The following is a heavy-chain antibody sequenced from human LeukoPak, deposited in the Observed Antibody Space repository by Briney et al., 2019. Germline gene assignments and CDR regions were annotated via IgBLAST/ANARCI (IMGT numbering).Heavy chain of an antibody. CDR2: INHSGST. V-gene: IGHV4-34*01. Sequence: SETLSLTCAVYGGSFSGYYWSWIRQPPGKGLEWIGEINHSGSTNYNPSLKSRVTISVDTSKNQFSLKLSPVTAADTAVYYCARGGSCSSTSCYASFDIWGQGTMVTVSS. J-gene: IGHJ3*02. D-gene: IGHD2-2*01. CDR1: GGSFSGYY. CDR3: ARGGSCSSTSCYASFDI.